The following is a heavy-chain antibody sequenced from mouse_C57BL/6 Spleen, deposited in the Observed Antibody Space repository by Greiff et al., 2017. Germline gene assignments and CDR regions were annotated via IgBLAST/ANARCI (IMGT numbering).Heavy chain of an antibody. CDR1: GFTFSDYG. J-gene: IGHJ4*01. CDR3: ARGKAMDY. Sequence: EVKLMESGGGLVKPGGSLKLSCAASGFTFSDYGMHWVRQAPEKGLEWVAYISSGISTIYYADTVKGRFTISRDNAKNTLFLQMTSLRSEDTAMYYCARGKAMDYWGQGTSVTVSS. CDR2: ISSGISTI. V-gene: IGHV5-17*01.